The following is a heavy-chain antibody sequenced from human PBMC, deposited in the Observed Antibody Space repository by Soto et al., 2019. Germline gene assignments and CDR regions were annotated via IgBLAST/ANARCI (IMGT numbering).Heavy chain of an antibody. CDR3: ATQGLPNYYDSGMYV. D-gene: IGHD5-18*01. J-gene: IGHJ6*02. CDR1: GGTFSSYA. Sequence: QVQLVQSGAEVKKPGSSVKVSCKASGGTFSSYAISWVRQAPGQGLEWMGGIIPMLGTANYAQKFQGRVTITADESTSTAYMELSSLRSEDTAVYYCATQGLPNYYDSGMYVWGQGTTVTVSS. V-gene: IGHV1-69*12. CDR2: IIPMLGTA.